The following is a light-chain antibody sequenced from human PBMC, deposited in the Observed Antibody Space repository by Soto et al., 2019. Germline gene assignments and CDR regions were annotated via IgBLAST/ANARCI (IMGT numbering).Light chain of an antibody. Sequence: DIQMTQSPSILSASVGDSVTITCRASQSVSRWLAWCQQKPGKAPKLLIYDASSLNSGVPSRFSGSQSGTEFTLTITSLLPDDFATYFCQQYSSYSLPTFGGGTKVDI. V-gene: IGKV1-5*01. J-gene: IGKJ4*01. CDR1: QSVSRW. CDR3: QQYSSYSLPT. CDR2: DAS.